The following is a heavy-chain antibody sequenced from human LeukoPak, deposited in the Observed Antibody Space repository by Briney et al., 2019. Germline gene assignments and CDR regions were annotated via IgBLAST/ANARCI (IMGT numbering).Heavy chain of an antibody. CDR2: ISSSSSYR. V-gene: IGHV3-21*01. CDR1: GFTFSSYT. Sequence: GGSLRLSCAASGFTFSSYTMNWVRQAPGKGLEWVSSISSSSSYRYYADSLKGRIIISRDNAKNSLYLQMNSLRAEDTAVYYCARFDAYSSSHSDYWGQGTLVTVSS. J-gene: IGHJ4*02. CDR3: ARFDAYSSSHSDY. D-gene: IGHD6-13*01.